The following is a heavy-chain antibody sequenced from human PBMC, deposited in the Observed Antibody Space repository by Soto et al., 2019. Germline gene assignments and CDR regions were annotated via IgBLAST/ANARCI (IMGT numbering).Heavy chain of an antibody. CDR1: GDSISSYY. V-gene: IGHV4-59*01. J-gene: IGHJ4*02. CDR3: ARDRVSLTGRGIFES. Sequence: PSETLSLTCTVSGDSISSYYWSWIRQPPGKGLEWIGYIYYSGSTNYNPSLKSRVTISVDTSKNQFSLTLNSVTAADTAVYYCARDRVSLTGRGIFESWGQGTLVTVSS. D-gene: IGHD3-10*01. CDR2: IYYSGST.